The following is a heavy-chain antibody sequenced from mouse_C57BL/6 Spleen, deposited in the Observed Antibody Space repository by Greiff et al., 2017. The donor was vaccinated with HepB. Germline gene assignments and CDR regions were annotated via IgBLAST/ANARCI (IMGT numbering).Heavy chain of an antibody. J-gene: IGHJ2*01. D-gene: IGHD2-4*01. V-gene: IGHV1-69*01. CDR3: ARSGYDYDVNYFDD. CDR1: GYTFTSYW. Sequence: QVQLQQPGAELVMPGASVKLSCKASGYTFTSYWMHWVKQRPGQGLEWIGEIDPSDSYTNYNQKFKGKSTLTVEKSSSTACMQLSSLTSEDSAVYYCARSGYDYDVNYFDDWGQGTTLTVSS. CDR2: IDPSDSYT.